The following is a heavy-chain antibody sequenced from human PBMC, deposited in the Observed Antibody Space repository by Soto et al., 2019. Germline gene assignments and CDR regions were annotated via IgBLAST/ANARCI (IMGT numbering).Heavy chain of an antibody. CDR3: ARDSTSGIADNDAFDI. CDR2: ISSSGSTI. D-gene: IGHD5-12*01. CDR1: GFTFSDYY. V-gene: IGHV3-11*01. Sequence: GGSLRLSCAASGFTFSDYYMSWIRQAPGKGLEWVSYISSSGSTIYYADSVKGRFTISRDNAKNSLYLQMNNLRAEDTAVYYCARDSTSGIADNDAFDIWGQGTMVTVSS. J-gene: IGHJ3*02.